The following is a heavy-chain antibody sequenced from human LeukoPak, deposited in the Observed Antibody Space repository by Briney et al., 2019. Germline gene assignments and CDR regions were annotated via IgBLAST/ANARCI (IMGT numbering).Heavy chain of an antibody. CDR2: IKSKTDGGTT. CDR1: GFTFSNAW. D-gene: IGHD6-13*01. J-gene: IGHJ4*02. Sequence: GGSLRLSCAASGFTFSNAWMSWVRQAPGKGLEWVGRIKSKTDGGTTDYAAPVKGRFTISRDDSKNTLYLQMNGLRPEDTAVYYCARGWGIIGAPGTPFDYWGQGTLVTVSS. CDR3: ARGWGIIGAPGTPFDY. V-gene: IGHV3-15*01.